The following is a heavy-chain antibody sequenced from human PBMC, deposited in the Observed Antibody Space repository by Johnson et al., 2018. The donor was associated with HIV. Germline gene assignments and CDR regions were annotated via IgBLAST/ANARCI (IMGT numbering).Heavy chain of an antibody. Sequence: VQLVESGGRLVQPGGSLRLSCAASGFTFSSYWMHWVRQAPGKGLEWVSVIYSGGSTYYAASVKGRFTISRDNSKNTLYLQMNSLRAEDTAVYYCARDNGNRRGRYAFDIWGQGTMVTVSS. D-gene: IGHD1-1*01. CDR2: IYSGGST. CDR3: ARDNGNRRGRYAFDI. J-gene: IGHJ3*02. CDR1: GFTFSSYW. V-gene: IGHV3-66*01.